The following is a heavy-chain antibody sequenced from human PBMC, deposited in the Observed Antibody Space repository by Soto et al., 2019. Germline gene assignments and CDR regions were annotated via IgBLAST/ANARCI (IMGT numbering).Heavy chain of an antibody. D-gene: IGHD3-3*01. CDR1: GGSVSSGSYY. Sequence: SETLSLTCPVSGGSVSSGSYYWSWIRQPPGKVLEWIGYIYYSGSTNYNPSLKSRVTISVDTSKNQVSLKLSSVTAADTAVYYCARDVWSGWETDYYYYYVMDVWGQGTTVTVSS. CDR3: ARDVWSGWETDYYYYYVMDV. CDR2: IYYSGST. J-gene: IGHJ6*02. V-gene: IGHV4-61*01.